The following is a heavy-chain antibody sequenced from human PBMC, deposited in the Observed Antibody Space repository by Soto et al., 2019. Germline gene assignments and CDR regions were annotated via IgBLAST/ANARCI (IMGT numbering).Heavy chain of an antibody. J-gene: IGHJ5*02. Sequence: QVQLVQSGAEVKKPGASVKVSCKASGYTFTGYYMHWGRQAPGQGLEWMGWINPNSGGTNYAQKFQGWVTMTRDTSISTAYMELSRLRSDDTAVYYCARESRTTVDDVYWFDPWGQGTLVTVSS. CDR3: ARESRTTVDDVYWFDP. D-gene: IGHD4-17*01. V-gene: IGHV1-2*04. CDR2: INPNSGGT. CDR1: GYTFTGYY.